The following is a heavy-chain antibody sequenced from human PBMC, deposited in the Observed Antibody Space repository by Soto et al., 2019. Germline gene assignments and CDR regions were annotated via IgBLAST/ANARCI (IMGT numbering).Heavy chain of an antibody. D-gene: IGHD5-18*01. CDR3: AKDGRRNRYGWSEYYFDY. J-gene: IGHJ4*02. Sequence: AGSLRLSCAASGFTFSNYGMHWVRQAPGKGLEWVAHISYDGSKKYYADSVKGRFTISRDNSKNTLYLQMNSLRGEDTAVYYYAKDGRRNRYGWSEYYFDYWGQGTLVTVSS. CDR1: GFTFSNYG. CDR2: ISYDGSKK. V-gene: IGHV3-30*18.